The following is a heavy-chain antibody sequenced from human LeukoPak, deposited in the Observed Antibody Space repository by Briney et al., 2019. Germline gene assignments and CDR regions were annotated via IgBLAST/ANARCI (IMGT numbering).Heavy chain of an antibody. D-gene: IGHD4-23*01. CDR1: GGSFSGYY. Sequence: SETLSLTCAVYGGSFSGYYWSWIRQPPGKGLEWIGEVNHSGSTNYNPSLKSRVTISVDTSKNQFSLKLSSVTAADTAVYHCASLSTPYGGNSPADYWGQGTLVTVSS. CDR2: VNHSGST. CDR3: ASLSTPYGGNSPADY. J-gene: IGHJ4*02. V-gene: IGHV4-34*01.